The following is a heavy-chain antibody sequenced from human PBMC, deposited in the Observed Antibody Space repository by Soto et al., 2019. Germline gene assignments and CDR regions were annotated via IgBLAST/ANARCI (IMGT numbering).Heavy chain of an antibody. CDR1: GYTFNSNP. Sequence: QEQLVQSGSEVKKPGASVRVSCKDSGYTFNSNPINWLRHAPGQGLEWLGWITPNTGNPTYEQVFKGRFVFNVDNSVSTVYLQIVSLNADDSAVYYCASDRASGSFDFFGHVPLVTVSS. J-gene: IGHJ4*01. V-gene: IGHV7-4-1*01. CDR2: ITPNTGNP. CDR3: ASDRASGSFDF. D-gene: IGHD1-26*01.